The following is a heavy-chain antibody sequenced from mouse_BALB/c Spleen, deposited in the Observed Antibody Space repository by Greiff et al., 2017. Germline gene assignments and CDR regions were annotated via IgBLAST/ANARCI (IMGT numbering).Heavy chain of an antibody. V-gene: IGHV1-12*01. CDR1: GYTFTSYN. CDR2: IYPGNGDT. J-gene: IGHJ4*01. D-gene: IGHD3-3*01. Sequence: LQQPGAELVKPGASVKMSCKASGYTFTSYNMHWVKQTPGQGLEWIGAIYPGNGDTSYNQKFKGKATLTADKSSSTAYMQLSSLTSEDSAVYYCARGGTYYAMDYWGQGTSVTVSS. CDR3: ARGGTYYAMDY.